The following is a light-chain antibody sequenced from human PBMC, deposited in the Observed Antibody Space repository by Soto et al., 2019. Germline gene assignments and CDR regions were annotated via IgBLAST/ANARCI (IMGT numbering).Light chain of an antibody. V-gene: IGLV2-8*01. CDR1: SSDVGGYNY. CDR3: NSYGGTNNYVV. J-gene: IGLJ2*01. Sequence: QSALTQPPSASGSPGQSVTISCTGTSSDVGGYNYVSWYRQHPGKAPQLIIYDVNKRPSGVPDRFSGSKSGNTASLTVSGLQAEDEADYFCNSYGGTNNYVVFGGGTKVNVL. CDR2: DVN.